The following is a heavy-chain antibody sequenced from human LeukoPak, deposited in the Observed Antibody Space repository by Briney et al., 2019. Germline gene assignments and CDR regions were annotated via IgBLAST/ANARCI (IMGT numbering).Heavy chain of an antibody. CDR3: AKDQAMVRGVIITYFDY. Sequence: GGSLGLSCAASGFTFSSYAMSWVRQAPGKGLEWVSAISGSGGSTYYADSVKGRFTISRDNSKNTLYLQMNSLRAEDTAVYYCAKDQAMVRGVIITYFDYWGQGTLVTVSS. CDR2: ISGSGGST. CDR1: GFTFSSYA. J-gene: IGHJ4*02. V-gene: IGHV3-23*01. D-gene: IGHD3-10*01.